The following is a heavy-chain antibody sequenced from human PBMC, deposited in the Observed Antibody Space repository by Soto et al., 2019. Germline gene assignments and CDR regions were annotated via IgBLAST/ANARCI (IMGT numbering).Heavy chain of an antibody. CDR1: GYTFTSYG. CDR2: INPGNGNT. J-gene: IGHJ4*02. V-gene: IGHV1-3*01. D-gene: IGHD2-15*01. Sequence: QVQLVQSGAEVKKPGASVKVSCKASGYTFTSYGINWVRQAPGRGLEWMGWINPGNGNTKYSQQFQGRVIIDRDTSASTAYMELSSLRSEDTAVYYCARSYLGGNFDSWGQGTLVTVSS. CDR3: ARSYLGGNFDS.